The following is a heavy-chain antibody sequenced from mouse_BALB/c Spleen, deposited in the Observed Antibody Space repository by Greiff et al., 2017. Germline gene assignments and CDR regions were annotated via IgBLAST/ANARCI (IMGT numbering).Heavy chain of an antibody. Sequence: VQLQQSAAELARPGASVKMSCKASGYTFTSYTMHWVKQRPGQGLEWIGYINPSSGYTEYNQKFKDKTTLTADKSSSTAYMQLSSLTSEDSAVYYCARDGEVRDDAYFDYWGQGTTLTVSS. CDR3: ARDGEVRDDAYFDY. J-gene: IGHJ2*01. V-gene: IGHV1-4*02. CDR2: INPSSGYT. D-gene: IGHD2-14*01. CDR1: GYTFTSYT.